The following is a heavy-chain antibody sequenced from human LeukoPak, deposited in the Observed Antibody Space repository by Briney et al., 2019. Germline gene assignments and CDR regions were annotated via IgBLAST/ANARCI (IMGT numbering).Heavy chain of an antibody. Sequence: GESLKISCKGSGYSFTSYWIGWVRHMPGKGLEWMGIIYPGDSDTRYSPSFQGQVTISADKSISTAYLQWSSLKASDTAMYYCARDYYDSSGYYVFDYWGQGTLVTVSS. V-gene: IGHV5-51*01. CDR1: GYSFTSYW. D-gene: IGHD3-22*01. CDR2: IYPGDSDT. CDR3: ARDYYDSSGYYVFDY. J-gene: IGHJ4*02.